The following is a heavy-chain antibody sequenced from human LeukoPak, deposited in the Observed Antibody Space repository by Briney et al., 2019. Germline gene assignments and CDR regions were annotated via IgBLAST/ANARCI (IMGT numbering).Heavy chain of an antibody. CDR3: ARTVDTAMAFDY. Sequence: SQTLSLTCTVSGGSISSGDYYWRWLRQPPGKGLEWIGYIYYSGSTYYNPSLKSRVTISVDTSKNQFSLKLSSVTAADTAVYYCARTVDTAMAFDYWGQGTLVTVSS. CDR2: IYYSGST. V-gene: IGHV4-30-4*08. CDR1: GGSISSGDYY. J-gene: IGHJ4*02. D-gene: IGHD5-18*01.